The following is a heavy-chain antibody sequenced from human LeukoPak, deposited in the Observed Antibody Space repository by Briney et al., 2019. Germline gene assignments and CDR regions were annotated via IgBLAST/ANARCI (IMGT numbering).Heavy chain of an antibody. Sequence: SETLSLTCAVYGGSFSGYYWSWIRQPPGKGLEWIGEINHSGSTNYNPSLKSRVTISVDTSKNHFSLKLTSVTAADTAVYFCAQIMGYCTSTTCYDVWGKGTTVTVSS. V-gene: IGHV4-34*01. CDR2: INHSGST. CDR1: GGSFSGYY. D-gene: IGHD2-2*01. J-gene: IGHJ6*04. CDR3: AQIMGYCTSTTCYDV.